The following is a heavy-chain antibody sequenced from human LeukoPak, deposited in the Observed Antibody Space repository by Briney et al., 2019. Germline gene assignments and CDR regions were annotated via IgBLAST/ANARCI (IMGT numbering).Heavy chain of an antibody. J-gene: IGHJ4*02. V-gene: IGHV5-51*01. Sequence: GESLKISCKGSGYSFTSYWTGWARQMPGKGLEWIGIIYPGDSDTRYSPSFQGQVTISADKSISTAYLQWSSLKASDTAMYYCARHFYGSGSYSDYWGQGTLVTVSS. D-gene: IGHD3-10*01. CDR3: ARHFYGSGSYSDY. CDR1: GYSFTSYW. CDR2: IYPGDSDT.